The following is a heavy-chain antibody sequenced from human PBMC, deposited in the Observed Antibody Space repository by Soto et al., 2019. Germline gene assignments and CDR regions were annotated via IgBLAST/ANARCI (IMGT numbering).Heavy chain of an antibody. CDR3: ARDTAASGIFDY. Sequence: QVQLVQYGAEVKKPGASVKVSCKASGYNFTSYGISWVRQAPGQGLEWMGWISAYNGNTNYAQKLQGRVTMTTDRSTSTAYRELRRLRSDDTAVYYCARDTAASGIFDYWGQGTLVTVSS. V-gene: IGHV1-18*01. J-gene: IGHJ4*02. CDR2: ISAYNGNT. D-gene: IGHD6-13*01. CDR1: GYNFTSYG.